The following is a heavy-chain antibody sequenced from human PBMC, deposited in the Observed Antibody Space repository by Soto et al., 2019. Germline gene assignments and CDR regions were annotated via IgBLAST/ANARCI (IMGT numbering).Heavy chain of an antibody. CDR1: GDTVTNYG. Sequence: QVQLVQSGGEVKKPGASVKVSCKASGDTVTNYGISWVRQAPGQGLEWMGWISFYNGNTNYAQKLQGRLTLTTDTSTSTAYMELRSLRSDDTAVYYCASANSIAVAGKGNWGQGTLVTVSS. CDR3: ASANSIAVAGKGN. J-gene: IGHJ4*02. V-gene: IGHV1-18*01. CDR2: ISFYNGNT. D-gene: IGHD6-19*01.